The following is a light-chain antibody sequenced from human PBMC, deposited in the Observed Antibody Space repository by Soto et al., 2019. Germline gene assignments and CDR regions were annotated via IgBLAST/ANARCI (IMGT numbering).Light chain of an antibody. CDR1: SSDVGGYNY. Sequence: QSVLTQPASVSGSPGHSITISCTGTSSDVGGYNYVSWYQQHPGKAPKLMIYEVSNRPSGVSNRFSGSKSGNTASLTISGLQAEDEADYYCSSYTTRSTPPYVFGTGTKVTVL. CDR3: SSYTTRSTPPYV. J-gene: IGLJ1*01. CDR2: EVS. V-gene: IGLV2-14*03.